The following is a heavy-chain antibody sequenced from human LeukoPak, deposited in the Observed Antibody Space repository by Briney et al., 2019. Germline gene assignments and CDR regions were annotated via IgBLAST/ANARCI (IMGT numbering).Heavy chain of an antibody. CDR1: GYTFTGYY. D-gene: IGHD2-2*01. CDR3: ARASVVPAAYFDY. CDR2: INPNSGGT. V-gene: IGHV1-2*02. J-gene: IGHJ4*02. Sequence: ASVKVSCKASGYTFTGYYMHWVRQAPGQGLEWMEWINPNSGGTNYAQKFQGRVTMTRDTSISTAYMELSRLRSDDTAVYYCARASVVPAAYFDYWGQGTLVTVSS.